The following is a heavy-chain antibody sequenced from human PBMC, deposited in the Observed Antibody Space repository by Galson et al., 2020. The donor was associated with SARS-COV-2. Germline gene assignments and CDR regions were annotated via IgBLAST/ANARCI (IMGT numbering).Heavy chain of an antibody. CDR3: ASNRAPYYYGSGTMDV. D-gene: IGHD3-10*01. CDR2: ISSSGSTI. J-gene: IGHJ6*02. V-gene: IGHV3-48*03. CDR1: GFTFSSYE. Sequence: GGSLRLSCAASGFTFSSYEMNWVRQAPGKGLEWVSYISSSGSTIYYADSVKGRFTISRDNAKNSLYLQMNSLRAEDTAVYYCASNRAPYYYGSGTMDVWGQGTTVTVSS.